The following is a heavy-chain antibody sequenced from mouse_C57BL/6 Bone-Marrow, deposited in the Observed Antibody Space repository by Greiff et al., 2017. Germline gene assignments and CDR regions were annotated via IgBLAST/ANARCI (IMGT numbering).Heavy chain of an antibody. CDR2: ISNLAYSI. V-gene: IGHV5-15*01. J-gene: IGHJ1*03. CDR1: GFTFSDYG. Sequence: EVQLVESGGGLVQPGGSLKLSCAASGFTFSDYGMAWVRQAPRKGPEWVAFISNLAYSIYYADTVTGRFTISRENAKNTLYLEMSSLRSEDTAMYYCARHNPDYYGSSFWYFDVWGTGTTVTVSS. D-gene: IGHD1-1*01. CDR3: ARHNPDYYGSSFWYFDV.